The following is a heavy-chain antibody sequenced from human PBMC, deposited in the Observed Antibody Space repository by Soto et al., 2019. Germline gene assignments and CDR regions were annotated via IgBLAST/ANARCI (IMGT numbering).Heavy chain of an antibody. CDR3: AKDTMSGWTVTTHFDY. J-gene: IGHJ4*02. V-gene: IGHV3-30*18. D-gene: IGHD4-17*01. CDR2: ISYDGSNK. Sequence: PGGSLRLSCAASGFTFSSYGMHWVRQAPGKGLEWVAVISYDGSNKYYADSVKGRFTISRDNSKNTLYLQMNSLRAEDTAVYYCAKDTMSGWTVTTHFDYWGQGTLVTVSS. CDR1: GFTFSSYG.